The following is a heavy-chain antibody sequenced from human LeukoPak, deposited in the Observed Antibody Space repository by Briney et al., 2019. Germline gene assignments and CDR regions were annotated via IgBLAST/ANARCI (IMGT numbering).Heavy chain of an antibody. CDR2: ISAYNGNT. Sequence: ASVKVSCKASGYTFTSYGISWVRQAPGQGLEWMGWISAYNGNTNYAQKLQGRVTMTRNTSISTAYMELSSLRSEDTAVYYCARGGSSGCHDYWGQGTLVTVSS. D-gene: IGHD6-19*01. CDR1: GYTFTSYG. J-gene: IGHJ4*02. CDR3: ARGGSSGCHDY. V-gene: IGHV1-18*01.